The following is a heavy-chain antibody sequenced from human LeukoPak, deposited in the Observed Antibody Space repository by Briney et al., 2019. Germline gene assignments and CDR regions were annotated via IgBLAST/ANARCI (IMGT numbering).Heavy chain of an antibody. CDR1: GFTFSSYW. J-gene: IGHJ6*03. CDR2: INSDGSST. Sequence: QPGGSLRLSCAASGFTFSSYWMHWVRQAPGKGLVWVSRINSDGSSTSYADSVKGRFTIPRDNAKNTLYLQMNSLRAEDTAVYYCARARARAIFGVVSTPINYYYYYMDVWGKGTTVTVSS. D-gene: IGHD3-3*01. V-gene: IGHV3-74*01. CDR3: ARARARAIFGVVSTPINYYYYYMDV.